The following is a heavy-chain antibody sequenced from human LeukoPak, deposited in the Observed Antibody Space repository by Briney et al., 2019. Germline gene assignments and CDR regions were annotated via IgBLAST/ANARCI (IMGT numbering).Heavy chain of an antibody. CDR2: IKKDGSEK. J-gene: IGHJ4*02. CDR3: AKDIREEVRGVNFDY. D-gene: IGHD3-10*01. CDR1: GFTFSRYW. Sequence: PGGSLRLSCSPSGFTFSRYWMSWVRQAPGKGLEWVANIKKDGSEKYYVDSVEGRFTISRDNADNSLYLQMNSLRAEDTALYYCAKDIREEVRGVNFDYWGQGTLVTVSS. V-gene: IGHV3-7*03.